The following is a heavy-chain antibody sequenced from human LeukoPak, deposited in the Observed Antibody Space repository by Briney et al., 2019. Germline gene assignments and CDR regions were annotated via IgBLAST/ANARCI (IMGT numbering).Heavy chain of an antibody. V-gene: IGHV1-2*06. CDR2: INPNSGGT. D-gene: IGHD5-18*01. CDR3: ARAKIQLWPNYYYYYMDV. J-gene: IGHJ6*03. CDR1: GYTFTGYY. Sequence: GASVKVSCKASGYTFTGYYMHWVRQAPGQGLEWMGRINPNSGGTNYAQKFQGRVTMTRDTSISTAYMELSRLRSDDTAVYYCARAKIQLWPNYYYYYMDVWGKGTTVTVSS.